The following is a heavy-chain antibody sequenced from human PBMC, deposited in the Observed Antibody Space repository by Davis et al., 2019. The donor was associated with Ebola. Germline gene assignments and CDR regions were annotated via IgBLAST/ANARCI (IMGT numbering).Heavy chain of an antibody. V-gene: IGHV4-34*01. CDR2: INHSGST. J-gene: IGHJ4*02. Sequence: ESLKISCAASGFTFSSYGMHWVRQPPGKGLEWIGEINHSGSTNYNPSLKSRVTISVDTSKNQFSLKLSSVTAADTAVYYCASHSQYSGYDWGQGTLVTVSS. D-gene: IGHD5-12*01. CDR3: ASHSQYSGYD. CDR1: GFTFSSYG.